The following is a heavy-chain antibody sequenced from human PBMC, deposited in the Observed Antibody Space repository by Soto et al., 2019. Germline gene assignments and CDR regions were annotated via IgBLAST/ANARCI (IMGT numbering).Heavy chain of an antibody. CDR1: GFTFSSYA. D-gene: IGHD6-13*01. V-gene: IGHV3-23*01. Sequence: GGSLRLSCAASGFTFSSYAMSWVRQAPGKGLEWVSAISGSGGSTYYADSVKGRFTISRDNSKNTLYLQMNSLRAEDTAVYYCAKGPEPYSSPPHNWFDPWGQGTLVTVSS. CDR3: AKGPEPYSSPPHNWFDP. CDR2: ISGSGGST. J-gene: IGHJ5*02.